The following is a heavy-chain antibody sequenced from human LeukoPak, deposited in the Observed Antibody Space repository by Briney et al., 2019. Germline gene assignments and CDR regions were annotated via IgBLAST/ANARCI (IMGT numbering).Heavy chain of an antibody. CDR3: AREAVLEDYFDY. Sequence: GGSLRLSCAASGFAFSSYGMHWVRQAPGKGLEWVAVIWYDGSNKYYADSVKGRFTISRDNSKNTLYLQMNSLRAEDTAVYYCAREAVLEDYFDYWGQGTLVTVSS. CDR2: IWYDGSNK. CDR1: GFAFSSYG. V-gene: IGHV3-33*01. D-gene: IGHD3-16*01. J-gene: IGHJ4*02.